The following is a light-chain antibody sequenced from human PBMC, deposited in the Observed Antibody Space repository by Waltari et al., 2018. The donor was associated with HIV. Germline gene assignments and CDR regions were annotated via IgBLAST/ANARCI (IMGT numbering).Light chain of an antibody. Sequence: QSVLTQTPSASGTPGQRVTISCSGSSSNIGSNYVYWYQQLPGTAPKLLIYRNNQRPSGVPDRSSGSKLGTSASLAISGLRSEDEADYYCAAWDNSLSVLVVFGGGTKLTVL. V-gene: IGLV1-47*01. CDR1: SSNIGSNY. J-gene: IGLJ2*01. CDR2: RNN. CDR3: AAWDNSLSVLVV.